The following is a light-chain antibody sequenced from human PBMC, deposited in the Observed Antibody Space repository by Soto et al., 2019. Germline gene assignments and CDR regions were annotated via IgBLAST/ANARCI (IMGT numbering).Light chain of an antibody. V-gene: IGKV3-20*01. J-gene: IGKJ1*01. CDR3: QQYGGSPRT. CDR1: QSVSGTS. CDR2: GAS. Sequence: EIVWTQSPDTLSLSPGETATLSCRASQSVSGTSLAWYQHKRGQAPSLLIHGASSRATGIPERFSGSGSGTDFTLTISRLEPEDFAVYYCQQYGGSPRTFGQGTKVEV.